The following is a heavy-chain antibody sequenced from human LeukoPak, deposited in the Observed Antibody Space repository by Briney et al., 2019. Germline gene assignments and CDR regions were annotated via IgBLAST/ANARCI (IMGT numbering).Heavy chain of an antibody. CDR3: AKYNGQLLEQWYYDY. V-gene: IGHV3-23*01. CDR2: IDKNDATT. D-gene: IGHD1/OR15-1a*01. CDR1: GFTFSNYA. Sequence: GGSLRLSCAASGFTFSNYAMSWVRQAPGKGLGWVSSIDKNDATTNYADSVRGRFTISRDNSKNTLHLQMSSLRAEDTAVYYCAKYNGQLLEQWYYDYWGQGTLVTASS. J-gene: IGHJ4*02.